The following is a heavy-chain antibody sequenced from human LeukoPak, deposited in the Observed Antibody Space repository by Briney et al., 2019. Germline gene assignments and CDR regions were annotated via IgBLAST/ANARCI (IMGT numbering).Heavy chain of an antibody. V-gene: IGHV3-23*01. Sequence: PGGSLRLSCAASGFTFSSYAMSWVRQAPGKGLEWVSTITSGGRSTYYADSVKGRFTISRDNSNDAVYLQVSSLRGEDTAVYYCARDRPDCRGSNCLLFDYWGQGTLVTVSS. CDR3: ARDRPDCRGSNCLLFDY. J-gene: IGHJ4*02. D-gene: IGHD2-15*01. CDR2: ITSGGRST. CDR1: GFTFSSYA.